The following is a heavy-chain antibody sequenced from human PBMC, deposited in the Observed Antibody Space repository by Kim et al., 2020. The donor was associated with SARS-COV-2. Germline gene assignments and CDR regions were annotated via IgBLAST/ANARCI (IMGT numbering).Heavy chain of an antibody. CDR1: GFTVSSNY. Sequence: GGSLRLSCAASGFTVSSNYMSWVRQAPGKGLEWVSVIYSGGSTYYADSVKGRFTISRDNSKNTLYLQMNSLRAEDTAVYYCARELIAAAGSGPFDIWGQGTMVTVSS. J-gene: IGHJ3*02. CDR2: IYSGGST. CDR3: ARELIAAAGSGPFDI. D-gene: IGHD6-13*01. V-gene: IGHV3-53*01.